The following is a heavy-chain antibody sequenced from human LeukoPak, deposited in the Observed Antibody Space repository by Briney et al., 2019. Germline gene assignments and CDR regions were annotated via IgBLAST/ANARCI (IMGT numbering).Heavy chain of an antibody. V-gene: IGHV3-30*02. CDR1: GFTFTAYG. CDR2: IRYAGSNK. Sequence: GGSLRLSCAASGFTFTAYGMHWVRQAPGKGLEWVAFIRYAGSNKYYADSVNGRFTISRDNSKNTLYLQMNSLRVEDTAVYYRAKDAAPYSNNSPNWFDPWGQGTLVTVSS. D-gene: IGHD4-11*01. CDR3: AKDAAPYSNNSPNWFDP. J-gene: IGHJ5*02.